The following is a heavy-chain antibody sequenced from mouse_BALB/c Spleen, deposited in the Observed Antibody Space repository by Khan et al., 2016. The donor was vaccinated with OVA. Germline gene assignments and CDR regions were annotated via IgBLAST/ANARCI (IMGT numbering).Heavy chain of an antibody. CDR2: ISGDSSTI. V-gene: IGHV5-17*02. CDR3: ARSYYYGYYFDQ. CDR1: GFTFSSFC. Sequence: EVELVESGGGLVQPGGSRKLSCVASGFTFSSFCMHWVRQAPEKGLEWVAYISGDSSTIYYTATVKGRFTISRDNPKNTLFLQMTSLRSEDMAMYYCARSYYYGYYFDQWGQGTTLTVSS. D-gene: IGHD1-1*01. J-gene: IGHJ2*01.